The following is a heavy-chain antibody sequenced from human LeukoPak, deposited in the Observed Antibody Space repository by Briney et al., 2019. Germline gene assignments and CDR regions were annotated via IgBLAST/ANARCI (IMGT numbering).Heavy chain of an antibody. CDR3: AGIQPPEYLRSPSCYDY. V-gene: IGHV1-2*02. J-gene: IGHJ4*02. Sequence: ASVKVSCKASGYTFTGYYMHWVRHAPGQGLEWMGWINPNSGGTNYAQKFQGRVTMTRDTSISTAYMELSRLRYDDTAVYYCAGIQPPEYLRSPSCYDYWGQGTLVTVSS. CDR2: INPNSGGT. D-gene: IGHD2-2*01. CDR1: GYTFTGYY.